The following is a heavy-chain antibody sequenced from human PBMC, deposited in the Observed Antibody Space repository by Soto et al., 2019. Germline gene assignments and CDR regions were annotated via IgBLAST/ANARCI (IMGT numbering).Heavy chain of an antibody. CDR3: ASSLRYFDWLLSFYWFDP. CDR2: IYYSGST. V-gene: IGHV4-34*01. Sequence: PSETLSLTCAVYGGSFSGYYWTWIRQPPGKGLEWIGSIYYSGSTYFNPSLKSRVTISVDTSKNHFSLKLSSVTAADTAVYYFASSLRYFDWLLSFYWFDPWGQGTLVTVSS. CDR1: GGSFSGYY. J-gene: IGHJ5*02. D-gene: IGHD3-9*01.